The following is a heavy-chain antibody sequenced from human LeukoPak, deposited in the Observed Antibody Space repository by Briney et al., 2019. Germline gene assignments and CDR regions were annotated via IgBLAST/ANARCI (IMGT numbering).Heavy chain of an antibody. CDR3: ARLYSSSVYFDY. V-gene: IGHV4-39*01. D-gene: IGHD6-6*01. J-gene: IGHJ4*02. Sequence: SETLSLTCTVSGGSISSSSYSWGWIHQPPGKGLEWIGNLHYSGVTYYNPSLKSRVTISVDTSKNQLSLKLSSVTAADTAVYYCARLYSSSVYFDYWGQGTLVTVSS. CDR1: GGSISSSSYS. CDR2: LHYSGVT.